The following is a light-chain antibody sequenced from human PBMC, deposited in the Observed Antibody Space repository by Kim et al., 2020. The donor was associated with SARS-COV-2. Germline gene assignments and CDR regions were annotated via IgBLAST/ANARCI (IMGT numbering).Light chain of an antibody. CDR1: KLTNKY. J-gene: IGLJ3*02. V-gene: IGLV3-1*01. CDR2: QDY. Sequence: VSPGQPATLTCSGNKLTNKYASWYQQKPGQSPVLVIYQDYRRPSEIPERFSGSNSGDTATLTISGTQAIDEADYYCQAWDRTTAVFGGGTQLTVL. CDR3: QAWDRTTAV.